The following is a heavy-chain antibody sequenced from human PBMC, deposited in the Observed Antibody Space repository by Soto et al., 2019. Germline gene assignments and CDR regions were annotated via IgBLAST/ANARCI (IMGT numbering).Heavy chain of an antibody. CDR1: GFSFSGYG. J-gene: IGHJ5*01. V-gene: IGHV3-33*01. Sequence: QVHLVEFGGGVVQPGGSLRLSCAESGFSFSGYGMHWVRQAPGKGLEWVAVIGHESNAINYADSVRGRFTISRDNSKNMLSLQMDSLRAEETAVDYCARDFENSKFFDNWGHGALVTVAS. D-gene: IGHD6-6*01. CDR3: ARDFENSKFFDN. CDR2: IGHESNAI.